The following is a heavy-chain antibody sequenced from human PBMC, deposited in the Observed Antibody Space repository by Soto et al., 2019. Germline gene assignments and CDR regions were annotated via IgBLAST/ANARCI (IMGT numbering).Heavy chain of an antibody. D-gene: IGHD6-19*01. J-gene: IGHJ4*02. CDR2: IIPIFGTA. Sequence: SVKSSCKVSGSTFSSYSISWAPPAPGEGLEWMGGIIPIFGTANYAQKFQGRVTITADESTSTAYMELSSLRSEDTAVYYCARHLSRGSSGWASYFDYLGQGNVLPISS. CDR1: GSTFSSYS. CDR3: ARHLSRGSSGWASYFDY. V-gene: IGHV1-69*13.